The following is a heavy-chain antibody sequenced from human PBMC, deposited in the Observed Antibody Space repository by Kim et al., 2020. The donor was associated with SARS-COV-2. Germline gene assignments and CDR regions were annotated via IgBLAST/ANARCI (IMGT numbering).Heavy chain of an antibody. V-gene: IGHV3-21*01. J-gene: IGHJ4*02. Sequence: IYYADSVKGRFTISRDNANNSLYLQMNSLRAEDTAVYYCARDSIAAAAYYWGQGTLVTVSS. CDR3: ARDSIAAAAYY. D-gene: IGHD6-13*01. CDR2: I.